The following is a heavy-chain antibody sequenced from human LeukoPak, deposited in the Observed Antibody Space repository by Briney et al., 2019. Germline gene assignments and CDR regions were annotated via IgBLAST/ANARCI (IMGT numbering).Heavy chain of an antibody. CDR1: GGSFSGYY. V-gene: IGHV4-34*01. CDR3: ARVDSSGGSCYTFFDY. J-gene: IGHJ4*02. CDR2: INHSGST. D-gene: IGHD2-15*01. Sequence: PSETLSLTCAVYGGSFSGYYWSWIRQPPGKGLEWIGEINHSGSTNYNPSLKSRVTISVDTSKNQFSLKLSSVTAADTAVYYCARVDSSGGSCYTFFDYWGQGTLATVSS.